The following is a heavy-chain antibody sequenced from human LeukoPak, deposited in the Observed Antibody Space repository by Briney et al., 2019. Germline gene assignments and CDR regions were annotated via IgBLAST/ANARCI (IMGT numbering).Heavy chain of an antibody. CDR2: IYTSGGT. D-gene: IGHD6-6*01. J-gene: IGHJ4*02. V-gene: IGHV4-4*09. CDR3: ARLTRLSTSPDRYYLDY. CDR1: GDSISSCY. Sequence: SETLSLTCTVSGDSISSCYWSWIRQPPGKGLEWIGYIYTSGGTNYIPSLKGRVTISIDTSKNQFSLKLSSVTAADSAVYYCARLTRLSTSPDRYYLDYWGQGTLVTVSS.